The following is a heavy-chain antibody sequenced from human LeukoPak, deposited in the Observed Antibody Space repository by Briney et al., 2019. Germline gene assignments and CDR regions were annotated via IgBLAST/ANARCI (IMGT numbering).Heavy chain of an antibody. CDR2: VSPSGGT. V-gene: IGHV4-61*02. CDR1: GGSISSDNYF. J-gene: IGHJ4*02. D-gene: IGHD5-24*01. Sequence: SETLSLTCPVSGGSISSDNYFWSWIRQPAGKGLEWIGRVSPSGGTNYNPSLKSRVTISIDTSKNQFSLKLTSVTAADTAVYYCARKDGPFDFWGQGTLVTVSS. CDR3: ARKDGPFDF.